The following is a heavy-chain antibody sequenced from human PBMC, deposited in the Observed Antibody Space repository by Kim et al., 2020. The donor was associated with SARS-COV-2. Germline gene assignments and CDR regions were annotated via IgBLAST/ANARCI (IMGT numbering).Heavy chain of an antibody. CDR3: AKSDAVTTWYYYYGMDV. J-gene: IGHJ6*02. CDR1: GFTFSSYG. D-gene: IGHD4-17*01. CDR2: IWYDGSNK. V-gene: IGHV3-33*06. Sequence: GGSLRLSCAASGFTFSSYGMHWVRQAPGKGLEWVAVIWYDGSNKYYADSVKGRFTISRDNSKNTLYLQMNSLRAEDTAVYYCAKSDAVTTWYYYYGMDVWGQGTTVTVSS.